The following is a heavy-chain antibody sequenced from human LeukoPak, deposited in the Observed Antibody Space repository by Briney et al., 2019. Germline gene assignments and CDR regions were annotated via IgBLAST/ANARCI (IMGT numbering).Heavy chain of an antibody. CDR2: ISSSGSTI. Sequence: GGSLRLSCAASGFTFSSYEMNWVRQAPGKGLEWVSYISSSGSTIYYADSVKGRFTISRDNAKDSLYLQMNSLRAEDTAVYYCARDRGFWSGYSPFFDYWGQGTLVTVSS. D-gene: IGHD3-3*01. J-gene: IGHJ4*02. V-gene: IGHV3-48*03. CDR1: GFTFSSYE. CDR3: ARDRGFWSGYSPFFDY.